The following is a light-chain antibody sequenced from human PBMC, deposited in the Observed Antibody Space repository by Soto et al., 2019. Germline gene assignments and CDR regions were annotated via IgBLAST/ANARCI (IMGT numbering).Light chain of an antibody. CDR2: GAS. Sequence: EVVLTQSPVTLSLSPGERATLSCRASQSVSSYLAWYQQKPGQAPRLLISGASTGATGIPARFSGSGSGTEFTLTISSLQSEDCAIYYCQQYHTWPITFGGGTKVDI. J-gene: IGKJ4*01. CDR1: QSVSSY. CDR3: QQYHTWPIT. V-gene: IGKV3-15*01.